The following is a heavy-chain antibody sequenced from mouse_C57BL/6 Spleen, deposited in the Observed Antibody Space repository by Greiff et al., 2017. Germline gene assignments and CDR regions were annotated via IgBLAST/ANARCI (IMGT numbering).Heavy chain of an antibody. V-gene: IGHV1-26*01. CDR2: INPHNGGT. CDR1: GYTFTDYY. CDR3: ARDEW. Sequence: VPLTPSGHELVQPGHSVNISCKASGYTFTDYYMNWVKQSHGKNLEWIGDINPHNGGTCYSQKFKGKATLTVDTSYSTAYMELRSLTSEDSAVYYGARDEWWAQGTTLTVSS. J-gene: IGHJ2*01.